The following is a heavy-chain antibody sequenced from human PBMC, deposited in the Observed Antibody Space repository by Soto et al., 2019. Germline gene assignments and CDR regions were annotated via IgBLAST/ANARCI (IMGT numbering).Heavy chain of an antibody. CDR1: GDTFTSYY. CDR2: NNPNGGST. CDR3: ARSSGGVFGLIIEGTNWFAP. D-gene: IGHD3-16*01. Sequence: ASVKVSCKAPGDTFTSYYMHWVRQAPGHGLEWMGVNNPNGGSTRFAQKCQGRVTMTSDTSTSTVYMELRGLTSEDTAVYYCARSSGGVFGLIIEGTNWFAPWGQGTLVTVSS. V-gene: IGHV1-46*01. J-gene: IGHJ5*02.